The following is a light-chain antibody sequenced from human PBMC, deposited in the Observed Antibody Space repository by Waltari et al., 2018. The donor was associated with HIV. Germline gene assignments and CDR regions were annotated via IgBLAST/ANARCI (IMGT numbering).Light chain of an antibody. J-gene: IGLJ2*01. CDR3: QSYDSSLSSVV. CDR1: NSNIGAGYD. Sequence: QSVLTQAPSVSGAPGQRVTISCTGNNSNIGAGYDVPWYQHVPGTAPKLLIFGNNNRPSGVPDRFSGSKSGTSASLAISGLQADDEADFYCQSYDSSLSSVVFGGGTKLTVL. V-gene: IGLV1-40*01. CDR2: GNN.